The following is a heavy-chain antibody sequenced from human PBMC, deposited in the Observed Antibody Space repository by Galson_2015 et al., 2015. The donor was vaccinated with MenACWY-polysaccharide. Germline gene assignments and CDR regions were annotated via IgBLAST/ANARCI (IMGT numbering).Heavy chain of an antibody. J-gene: IGHJ6*03. CDR2: MNPNSGNT. Sequence: SVKVSCKASGYTFGSRDINWVRQATGQGLEWMGWMNPNSGNTGYAQKFKGRVNMTRNTSITTAYMELSSLRPEDTAVYYCARGSHYSYYYMDVWGKGTTVIVSS. CDR1: GYTFGSRD. V-gene: IGHV1-8*01. CDR3: ARGSHYSYYYMDV.